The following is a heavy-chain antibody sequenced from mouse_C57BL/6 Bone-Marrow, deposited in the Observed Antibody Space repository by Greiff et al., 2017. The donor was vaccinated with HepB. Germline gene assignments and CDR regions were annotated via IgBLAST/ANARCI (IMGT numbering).Heavy chain of an antibody. D-gene: IGHD6-5*01. CDR3: ARQGAYFAY. CDR2: ISSGGSYT. J-gene: IGHJ3*01. V-gene: IGHV5-6*01. Sequence: EVQVVESGGDLVKPGGSLKLSCAASGFTFSSYGMSWVRQTPDKRLEWVATISSGGSYTYYPDSVKGRFTISRDNAKNTLYLQMSSLKSEDTAMYYCARQGAYFAYWGQGTLVTVSA. CDR1: GFTFSSYG.